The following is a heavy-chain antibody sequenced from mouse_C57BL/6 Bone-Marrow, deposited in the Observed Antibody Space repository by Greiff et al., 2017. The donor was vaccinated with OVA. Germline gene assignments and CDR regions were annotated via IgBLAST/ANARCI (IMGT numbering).Heavy chain of an antibody. J-gene: IGHJ3*01. Sequence: EVQLVESGGGLVQPGGSLKLSCAASGFTFSDYYMYWVRQTPEKRLEWVAYISNGGGSTYYPDTVKGRFTISRDNAKNTLYLQMSRLKSEDTAMYYCAGTYDGYYWAWFAYWGQGTLVTVSA. D-gene: IGHD2-3*01. CDR3: AGTYDGYYWAWFAY. V-gene: IGHV5-12*01. CDR1: GFTFSDYY. CDR2: ISNGGGST.